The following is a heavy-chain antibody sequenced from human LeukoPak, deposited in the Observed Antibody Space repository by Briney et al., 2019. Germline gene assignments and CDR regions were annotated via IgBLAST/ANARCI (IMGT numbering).Heavy chain of an antibody. Sequence: SETLSLTCSVSGGSISSTNCYWGWIRQPPGKGLEWIGSIYYSGSTYYNPSLKSRVTISVDTSKTQFSLNLSSVTAADAAVYHCARHLYGSGLHRIDYWGQGSLVTISS. CDR1: GGSISSTNCY. J-gene: IGHJ4*02. CDR2: IYYSGST. CDR3: ARHLYGSGLHRIDY. V-gene: IGHV4-39*01. D-gene: IGHD6-19*01.